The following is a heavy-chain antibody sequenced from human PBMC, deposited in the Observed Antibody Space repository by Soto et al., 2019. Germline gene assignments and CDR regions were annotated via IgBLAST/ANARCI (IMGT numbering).Heavy chain of an antibody. D-gene: IGHD3-22*01. J-gene: IGHJ4*02. V-gene: IGHV4-59*01. CDR3: ARVSYYYDSSGYYAFDY. CDR1: GGSISGSY. CDR2: IYYSGST. Sequence: SETLSLTCSVSGGSISGSYWSWIRQSPGKGLEWLGYIYYSGSTNYNPSLKSRVTISVDTSKNQFSLKLSSVTAADTAVYYCARVSYYYDSSGYYAFDYWGQGTLVTVSS.